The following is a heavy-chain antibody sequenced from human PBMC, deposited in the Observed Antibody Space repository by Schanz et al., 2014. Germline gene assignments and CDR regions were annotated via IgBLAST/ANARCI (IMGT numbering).Heavy chain of an antibody. D-gene: IGHD3-9*01. V-gene: IGHV3-23*01. Sequence: EVQLLESGGGLVQPGGSLRLSCVASGFTFFGSFAMSWVRQAPGKGLEWVSGMSGSGSTADYADSVKGRFTISRDNSRNTLCLQMKRLRVEDTAVYFCAKDPYDVLTGYQYYFDYWGPGRLVAVSS. CDR1: GFTFFGSFA. J-gene: IGHJ4*02. CDR3: AKDPYDVLTGYQYYFDY. CDR2: MSGSGSTA.